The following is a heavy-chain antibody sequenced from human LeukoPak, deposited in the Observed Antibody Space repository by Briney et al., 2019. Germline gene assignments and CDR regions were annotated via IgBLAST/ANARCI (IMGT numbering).Heavy chain of an antibody. Sequence: GGSLRLSCAASGFTFSSYWMHWVRHAPGKGLVWVSRINSDGSSTSYADSVKGRFTISRDNAKNTLYLQMNSLRAEDTAVYYCAREHQALEWPYYYYGMDVWGQGTTVTVSS. CDR1: GFTFSSYW. D-gene: IGHD3-3*01. CDR3: AREHQALEWPYYYYGMDV. V-gene: IGHV3-74*01. J-gene: IGHJ6*02. CDR2: INSDGSST.